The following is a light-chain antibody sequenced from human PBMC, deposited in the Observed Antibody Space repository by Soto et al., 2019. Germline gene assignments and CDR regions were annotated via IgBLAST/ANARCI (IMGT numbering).Light chain of an antibody. Sequence: QSVLTQPPSASGSPGQSVTISCTGTSSDVGGYNYVSWYQQHPGKAPKLMIYEVSKRPSGVPDRFSGSKSGNMASLTVSGLQAEDGADYYCSSYAGSNNLVFGGGTQLTVL. CDR1: SSDVGGYNY. CDR3: SSYAGSNNLV. V-gene: IGLV2-8*01. J-gene: IGLJ2*01. CDR2: EVS.